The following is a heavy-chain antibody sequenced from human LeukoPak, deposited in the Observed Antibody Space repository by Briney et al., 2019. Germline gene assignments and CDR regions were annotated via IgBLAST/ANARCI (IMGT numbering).Heavy chain of an antibody. V-gene: IGHV3-74*01. J-gene: IGHJ4*02. Sequence: GGSLRLSCAASGFTFSSHWMHWVRQAPGKGLMWISRINSDGSSTTYADSVKGRFAISRDNAKNTLYLQMNSLRAEDMAVYYCARALSGRDDYWGQGTLVTVSS. CDR3: ARALSGRDDY. D-gene: IGHD2-15*01. CDR2: INSDGSST. CDR1: GFTFSSHW.